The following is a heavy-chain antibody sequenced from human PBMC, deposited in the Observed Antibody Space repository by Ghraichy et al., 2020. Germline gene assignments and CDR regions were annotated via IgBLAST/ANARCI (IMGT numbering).Heavy chain of an antibody. CDR2: IIPIFGTA. CDR3: ASLWFGAINWFDP. D-gene: IGHD3-10*01. J-gene: IGHJ5*02. V-gene: IGHV1-69*13. Sequence: SVKVSCKAAGHTFSIHSSGWVRHAAGQVLEWMGGIIPIFGTANYAQKFQGRVTITADESTSTAYMELSSLRSEDTAVYYCASLWFGAINWFDPWGQGTLVTV. CDR1: GHTFSIHS.